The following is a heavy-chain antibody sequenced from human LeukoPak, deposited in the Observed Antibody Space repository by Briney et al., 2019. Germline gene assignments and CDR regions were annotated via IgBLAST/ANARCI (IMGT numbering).Heavy chain of an antibody. CDR1: GFTLSSYA. CDR3: AKEGLSIVVVAAAPFDD. CDR2: ISGSGGNT. D-gene: IGHD2-2*01. Sequence: PGGSLRLSCAASGFTLSSYAWSWVRQGPGKGLEWVSAISGSGGNTYYADSVKGRFTISRDNSKNTLYLQMNNLRAEDTAVYYCAKEGLSIVVVAAAPFDDWVEETLVTVSS. J-gene: IGHJ4*02. V-gene: IGHV3-23*01.